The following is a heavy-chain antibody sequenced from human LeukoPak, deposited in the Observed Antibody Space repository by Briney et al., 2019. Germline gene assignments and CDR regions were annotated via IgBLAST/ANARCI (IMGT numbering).Heavy chain of an antibody. CDR3: ARGGLTRVDKRKFDL. D-gene: IGHD1-1*01. CDR1: GGSISSYY. Sequence: PSETLSLTCTVSGGSISSYYWSWIRQPPGKGLEWTGEINHSGSTNYNPSLKSRVTISVDTSKNQFSLKLSSVTAADTAVYYCARGGLTRVDKRKFDLWGRGTLVTVSS. J-gene: IGHJ2*01. V-gene: IGHV4-34*01. CDR2: INHSGST.